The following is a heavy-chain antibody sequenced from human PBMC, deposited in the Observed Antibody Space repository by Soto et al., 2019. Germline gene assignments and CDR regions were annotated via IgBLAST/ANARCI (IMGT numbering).Heavy chain of an antibody. D-gene: IGHD3-10*01. Sequence: QVQLVQSGAEVKKPGSSVKVSCTASGGTFSSYAISWVRQAPGQGLEWMGGIIPIFGTANYAQKFQVRVTITADKSTSTAYMELSSLRSEDTAVYYCARNGPITIVRGGNGIDVWGQGTTVTVFS. CDR3: ARNGPITIVRGGNGIDV. CDR1: GGTFSSYA. CDR2: IIPIFGTA. J-gene: IGHJ6*02. V-gene: IGHV1-69*06.